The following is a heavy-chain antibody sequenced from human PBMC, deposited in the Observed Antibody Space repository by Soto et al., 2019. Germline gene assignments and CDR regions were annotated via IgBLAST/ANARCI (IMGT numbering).Heavy chain of an antibody. CDR3: ARYYYDSSGSNWFDP. J-gene: IGHJ5*02. CDR2: INPNSGGT. Sequence: EASVKVSCKASGYTFTGYYMHWVRQAPGQGLEWMGWINPNSGGTNYAQKFQGRVTMTRDTSISTAYMELSRLRSDDTAVYYCARYYYDSSGSNWFDPWGQGTLVTVSS. V-gene: IGHV1-2*02. D-gene: IGHD3-22*01. CDR1: GYTFTGYY.